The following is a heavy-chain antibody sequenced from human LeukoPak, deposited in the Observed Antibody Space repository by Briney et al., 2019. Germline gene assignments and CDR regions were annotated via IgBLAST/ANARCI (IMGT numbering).Heavy chain of an antibody. Sequence: ASVKVSCKASGYTFASYFMHWVRQAPGQGLEWMGIINPTGGSTTYAQKFQGRVTMTRDTSTSTVYMELSSLRSDDTAVYYCARTAARRFDYWGQGTLVTVSS. CDR2: INPTGGST. D-gene: IGHD6-6*01. J-gene: IGHJ4*02. V-gene: IGHV1-46*01. CDR1: GYTFASYF. CDR3: ARTAARRFDY.